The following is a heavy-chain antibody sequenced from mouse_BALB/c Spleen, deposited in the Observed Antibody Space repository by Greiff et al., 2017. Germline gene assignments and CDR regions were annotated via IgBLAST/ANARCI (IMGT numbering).Heavy chain of an antibody. J-gene: IGHJ2*01. D-gene: IGHD4-1*01. CDR3: ARNWDDFDY. Sequence: EVQRVESGAELVKPGASVKLSCTASGFNIKDTYMHWVKQRPEQGLEWIGRIDPANGNTKYDPKFQGKATITADTSSNTAYLQLSSLTSEDTAVYYCARNWDDFDYWGQGTTLTVSS. CDR2: IDPANGNT. CDR1: GFNIKDTY. V-gene: IGHV14-3*02.